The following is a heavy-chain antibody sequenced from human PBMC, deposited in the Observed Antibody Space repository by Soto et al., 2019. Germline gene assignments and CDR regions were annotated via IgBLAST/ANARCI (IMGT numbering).Heavy chain of an antibody. D-gene: IGHD5-18*01. J-gene: IGHJ5*02. CDR3: ARGRYSYGYFRWFDT. Sequence: ASVKVSCKASGYTFTSYDINWVRQATGQGLEWMGWMNPNSGNTGYAQKFQGRVTMTRNTSISTAYMELSSLRSEDTAVYYCARGRYSYGYFRWFDTWGQGTMVTVSS. V-gene: IGHV1-8*01. CDR1: GYTFTSYD. CDR2: MNPNSGNT.